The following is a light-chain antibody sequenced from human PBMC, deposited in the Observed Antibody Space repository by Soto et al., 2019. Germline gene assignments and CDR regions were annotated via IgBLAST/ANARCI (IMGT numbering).Light chain of an antibody. J-gene: IGLJ2*01. CDR2: DNN. Sequence: QSVLTQPPSVSGAPGQRVSISCTGSSSNLGAGYDVHWYQHLPGTAPKLLIYDNNNRPSGIPDRFSGSKSGTSASLAITGLQAEDEAVYYCQSYDSSLSGSGVFGGGTKLTVL. V-gene: IGLV1-40*01. CDR1: SSNLGAGYD. CDR3: QSYDSSLSGSGV.